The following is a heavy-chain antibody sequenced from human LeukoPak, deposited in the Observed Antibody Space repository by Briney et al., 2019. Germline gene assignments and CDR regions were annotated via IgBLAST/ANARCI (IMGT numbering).Heavy chain of an antibody. Sequence: SVKVSCKASGGTFSSYAISWVRQAPGQGLEWMGGIIPIFGTANYAQKFQGRVTITADESTSTAYMEMSSLRSEDTAVYYCARLPPSYSGYDRFGYWGQGTLVTVSS. CDR3: ARLPPSYSGYDRFGY. CDR1: GGTFSSYA. J-gene: IGHJ4*02. V-gene: IGHV1-69*01. CDR2: IIPIFGTA. D-gene: IGHD5-12*01.